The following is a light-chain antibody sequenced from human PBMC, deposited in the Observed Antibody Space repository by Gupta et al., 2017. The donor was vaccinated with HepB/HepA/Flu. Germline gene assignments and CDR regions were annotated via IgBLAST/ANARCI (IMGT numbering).Light chain of an antibody. CDR3: QQSDSTPAT. V-gene: IGKV1-39*01. CDR1: QSISKY. Sequence: DIQMTQSPSSLSASVGDRVTITCRASQSISKYLNWYQQKPGKAPKLLIYAASSLQSGVPSRFNGSGSGTAFTLTISRLQPEDFATYYCQQSDSTPATFGHGTTVDIK. CDR2: AAS. J-gene: IGKJ3*01.